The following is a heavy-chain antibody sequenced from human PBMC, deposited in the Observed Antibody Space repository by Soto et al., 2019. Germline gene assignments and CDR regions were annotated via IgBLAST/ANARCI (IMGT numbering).Heavy chain of an antibody. Sequence: QVQLQESGPGLVKPSQTLSLTCTVSGGSISSGGYYWSWIRQHPGKGLEWIGYIYYSGGTYYNPSPNRRLTRSVDTSKNQLSCQLSSVTAADTAVYYCARTPGSWGQGTLVTVSS. CDR2: IYYSGGT. J-gene: IGHJ5*02. V-gene: IGHV4-31*03. CDR3: ARTPGS. CDR1: GGSISSGGYY.